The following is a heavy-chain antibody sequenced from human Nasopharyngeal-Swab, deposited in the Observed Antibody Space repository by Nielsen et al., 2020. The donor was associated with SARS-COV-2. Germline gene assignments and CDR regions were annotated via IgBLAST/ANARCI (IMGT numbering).Heavy chain of an antibody. J-gene: IGHJ6*02. CDR3: ARQEGKYYDGRGRGMDV. CDR1: GGSISSYY. Sequence: SETLSLTCTVSGGSISSYYWSWIRQPAGKGLEWIGRIYTSGSTNYNPSLKSRLTISVDTSKNQFSLKLSSVTAADTAVYYCARQEGKYYDGRGRGMDVWGQGTTVTVSS. V-gene: IGHV4-4*07. D-gene: IGHD3-22*01. CDR2: IYTSGST.